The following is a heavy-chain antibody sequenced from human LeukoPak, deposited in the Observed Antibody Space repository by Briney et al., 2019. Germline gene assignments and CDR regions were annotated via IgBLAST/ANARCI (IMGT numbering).Heavy chain of an antibody. D-gene: IGHD6-13*01. Sequence: GASVKVSCKASGYTFTSYGISWVRQAPGQGLEWMGWISAYNGNTNYAQKLQGRVTMTTDTSTSTAYMELRSLRSDDTAVYYCASHSTSRIAAAGDFDYWGQGTLVTVSS. CDR3: ASHSTSRIAAAGDFDY. CDR1: GYTFTSYG. V-gene: IGHV1-18*01. CDR2: ISAYNGNT. J-gene: IGHJ4*02.